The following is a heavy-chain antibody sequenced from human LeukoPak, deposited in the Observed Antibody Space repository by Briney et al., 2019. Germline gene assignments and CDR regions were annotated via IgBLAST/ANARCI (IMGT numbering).Heavy chain of an antibody. Sequence: GGSLRLSCAASGFTFSSYWMHWVRQAPGKGLVWVSRINSDGSSTSYADSVKGRFTISRDNAKNSLYLQMNSLRAEDTAVYYCARTPSSITMTVWGQGTMVTVSS. CDR1: GFTFSSYW. D-gene: IGHD3-22*01. J-gene: IGHJ3*01. CDR2: INSDGSST. CDR3: ARTPSSITMTV. V-gene: IGHV3-74*01.